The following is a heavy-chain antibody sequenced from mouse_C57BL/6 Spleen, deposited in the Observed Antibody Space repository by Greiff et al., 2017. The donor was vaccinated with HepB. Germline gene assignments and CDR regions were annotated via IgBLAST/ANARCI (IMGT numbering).Heavy chain of an antibody. D-gene: IGHD1-1*01. Sequence: EVKLMESGGGLVKPGGSLKLSCAASGFTFSSYAMSWVRQTPEKRLEWVATISDGGSYTYYPDNVKGRFTISRDNAKNNLYLQMSHLKSEDTAMYYCAIPHYYGTPWFAYWGQGTLVTVSA. J-gene: IGHJ3*01. CDR3: AIPHYYGTPWFAY. CDR1: GFTFSSYA. CDR2: ISDGGSYT. V-gene: IGHV5-4*03.